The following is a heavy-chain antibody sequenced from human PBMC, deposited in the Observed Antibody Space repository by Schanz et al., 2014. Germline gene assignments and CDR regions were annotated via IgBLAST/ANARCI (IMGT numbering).Heavy chain of an antibody. Sequence: PGGSLRLSCAASGFTFSDYYMAWIRQAPGKGLEWVSHISGSSIHKNYADSVKGRFSISRDNGETSVYLQINSLRAEDTAVYYCAKDHAGSDILTALGNWGQGTLVTVSS. CDR1: GFTFSDYY. V-gene: IGHV3-11*05. J-gene: IGHJ4*02. CDR2: ISGSSIHK. CDR3: AKDHAGSDILTALGN. D-gene: IGHD3-9*01.